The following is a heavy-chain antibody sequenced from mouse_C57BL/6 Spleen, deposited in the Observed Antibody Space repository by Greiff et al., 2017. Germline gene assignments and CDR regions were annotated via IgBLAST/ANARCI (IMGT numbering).Heavy chain of an antibody. CDR3: ARVGYYGAMDY. V-gene: IGHV1-61*01. J-gene: IGHJ4*01. CDR2: IYPSDSET. CDR1: GYTFPSYW. Sequence: QVQLQQPGAELVRPGSSVKLSCKASGYTFPSYWMDWVKQRPGKGLEWIGNIYPSDSETHYNQKFKDKATLTVDKSSSTAYMQLSSLASEDSAVYYCARVGYYGAMDYWGQGTSVTVSS.